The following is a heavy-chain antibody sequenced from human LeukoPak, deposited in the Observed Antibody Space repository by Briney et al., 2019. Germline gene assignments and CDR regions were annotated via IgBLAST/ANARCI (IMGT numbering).Heavy chain of an antibody. J-gene: IGHJ6*03. CDR1: GGSFSGYH. V-gene: IGHV4-34*01. D-gene: IGHD3-22*01. Sequence: SETLSLTCAVYGGSFSGYHWAWICQSPGKGLEWIGDINPSGSTYYNPSLKSRLTISVDTSKNQFSLKLRSVTAADTAVYYCARGRHDITMIVVVMTSVSYYLDVWGKGTTATVS. CDR3: ARGRHDITMIVVVMTSVSYYLDV. CDR2: INPSGST.